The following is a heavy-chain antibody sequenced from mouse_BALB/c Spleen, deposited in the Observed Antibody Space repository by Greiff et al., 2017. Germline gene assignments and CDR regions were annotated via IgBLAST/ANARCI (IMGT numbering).Heavy chain of an antibody. J-gene: IGHJ3*01. V-gene: IGHV5-9-3*01. D-gene: IGHD1-1*01. CDR1: GFTFSSYA. Sequence: EVQLVESGGGLVKPGGSLKLSCAASGFTFSSYAMSWVRQTPEKRLEWVATISSGGSYTYYPDSVKGRFTISRDNAKNTLYLQMSSLRSEDTAMYYCAREGGITTVPFAYWGQGTLVTVSA. CDR2: ISSGGSYT. CDR3: AREGGITTVPFAY.